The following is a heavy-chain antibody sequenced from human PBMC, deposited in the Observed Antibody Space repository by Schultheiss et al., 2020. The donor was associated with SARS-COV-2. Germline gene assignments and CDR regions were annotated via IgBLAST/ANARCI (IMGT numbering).Heavy chain of an antibody. CDR2: IYSGGST. Sequence: GESLKISCAASGFTVSSNYMSWVRQAPGKGLEWVSVIYSGGSTYYADSVKGRFTISRDNSKNTLYLQMNSLRAEDTAVYYCARAPYSSSWSFWGQGTLVTVSS. V-gene: IGHV3-66*01. CDR1: GFTVSSNY. D-gene: IGHD6-13*01. J-gene: IGHJ4*02. CDR3: ARAPYSSSWSF.